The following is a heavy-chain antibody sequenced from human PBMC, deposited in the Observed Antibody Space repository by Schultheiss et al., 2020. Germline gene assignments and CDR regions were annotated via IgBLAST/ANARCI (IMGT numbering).Heavy chain of an antibody. V-gene: IGHV1-8*02. CDR2: MNPNSGNT. D-gene: IGHD3-16*01. Sequence: ASVKVSCKASGYTFTSYGISWVRQAPGQGLEWMGWMNPNSGNTGYAQKFQGRVTMTRDTSISTAYMELRSLRSDDTAVYYCATRGTYSGAFDIWGKGTMVTVSS. J-gene: IGHJ3*02. CDR3: ATRGTYSGAFDI. CDR1: GYTFTSYG.